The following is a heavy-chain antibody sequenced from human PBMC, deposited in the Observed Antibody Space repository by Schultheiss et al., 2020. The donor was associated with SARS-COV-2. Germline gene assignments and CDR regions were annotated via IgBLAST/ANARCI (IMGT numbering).Heavy chain of an antibody. D-gene: IGHD2-2*01. CDR1: GGSISSYY. V-gene: IGHV4-59*08. Sequence: SETLSLTCTVSGGSISSYYWSWIRQPPGKGLEWIGYIYYSGSTNYNPSLKSRVTISVDTSKNQFSLKLSSATAADTAVYYCARRSSTSLNWFDPWGQGTLVTVSS. CDR2: IYYSGST. J-gene: IGHJ5*02. CDR3: ARRSSTSLNWFDP.